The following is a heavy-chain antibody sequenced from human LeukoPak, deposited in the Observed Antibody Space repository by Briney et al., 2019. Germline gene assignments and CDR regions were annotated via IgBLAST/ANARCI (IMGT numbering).Heavy chain of an antibody. Sequence: PSQTLSLTCTVSGGSISSGGYYWSWIRQPPGKGLEWIGYIYHSGSTYYNPSLKSRVTISVDRSKNQFSLKLSSVTAADTAVYYCAKSTAARDVVGFDIWGQGTMVTVSS. D-gene: IGHD6-6*01. J-gene: IGHJ3*02. CDR3: AKSTAARDVVGFDI. CDR1: GGSISSGGYY. CDR2: IYHSGST. V-gene: IGHV4-30-2*01.